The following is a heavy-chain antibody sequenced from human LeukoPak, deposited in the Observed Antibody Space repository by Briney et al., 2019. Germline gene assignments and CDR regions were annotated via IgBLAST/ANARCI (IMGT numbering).Heavy chain of an antibody. D-gene: IGHD4-17*01. CDR2: MNPNSGNT. CDR1: GYTFTSYD. J-gene: IGHJ4*02. V-gene: IGHV1-8*01. Sequence: ASVKVSCKASGYTFTSYDINWVRQATGQGLEWMGWMNPNSGNTGYAQKFQGRVTMTRNTSISTAYMELSSLRSEDTAVYYCAKPRHAATTVTTCLDYWGQGTLVTVSS. CDR3: AKPRHAATTVTTCLDY.